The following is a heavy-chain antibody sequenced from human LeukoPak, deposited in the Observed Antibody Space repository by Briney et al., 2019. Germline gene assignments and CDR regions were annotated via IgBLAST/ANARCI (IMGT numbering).Heavy chain of an antibody. V-gene: IGHV3-33*01. D-gene: IGHD3-16*01. J-gene: IGHJ5*02. CDR3: VRDRKGGGSVA. Sequence: PGRSLRLSCAASGFSFSSYGMHWFRQAPGKGLEWVAVIWYDADNKDYADSVKGRSTISRDNSKNTLYLQMNSLRADDTALYYCVRDRKGGGSVAWGQGTLVTVSS. CDR2: IWYDADNK. CDR1: GFSFSSYG.